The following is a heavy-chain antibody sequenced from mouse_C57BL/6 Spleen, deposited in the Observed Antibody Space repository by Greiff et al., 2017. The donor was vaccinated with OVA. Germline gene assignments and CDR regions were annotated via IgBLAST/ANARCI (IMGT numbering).Heavy chain of an antibody. V-gene: IGHV5-9*01. CDR1: GFTFSSYT. CDR3: ARQGDGYYDFDY. CDR2: ISGGGGNT. Sequence: EVKLMESGGGLVKPGGSLKLSCAASGFTFSSYTMSWVRQTPEKRLEWVATISGGGGNTYYPDSVKGRFTISRDNAKNTLYLQMSSLRSEDTALYYCARQGDGYYDFDYWGQGTTLTVSS. D-gene: IGHD2-3*01. J-gene: IGHJ2*01.